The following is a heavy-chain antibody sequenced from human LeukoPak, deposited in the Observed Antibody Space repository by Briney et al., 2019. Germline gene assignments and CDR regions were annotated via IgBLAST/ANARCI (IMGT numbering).Heavy chain of an antibody. CDR2: IYSGGST. D-gene: IGHD2-2*01. Sequence: GGSLRLSCAASGFTVSSNYMSWVRQAPGKGLEWVSVIYSGGSTYYADSVKGRFTISRDNSKNTLYLQMNSLRAEDTAVYYCASTAGIVVVPAAMPWYYYGMDVWGQGTTVTVSS. CDR3: ASTAGIVVVPAAMPWYYYGMDV. CDR1: GFTVSSNY. J-gene: IGHJ6*02. V-gene: IGHV3-53*01.